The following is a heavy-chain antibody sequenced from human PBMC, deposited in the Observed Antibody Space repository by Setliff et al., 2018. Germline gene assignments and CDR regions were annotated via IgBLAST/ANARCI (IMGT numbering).Heavy chain of an antibody. CDR1: SDSISRRNDF. D-gene: IGHD3-10*01. CDR2: VYHNGQT. Sequence: NLRGNLSLTCIVSSDSISRRNDFWWAWIRQPPGKGLEWIGSVYHNGQTYNNPSLKSRLTISVDTDENNFSLNLRSVTAAETAVYYCARQEARGSWAFESWVQGTQVTVSS. CDR3: ARQEARGSWAFES. J-gene: IGHJ4*02. V-gene: IGHV4-39*01.